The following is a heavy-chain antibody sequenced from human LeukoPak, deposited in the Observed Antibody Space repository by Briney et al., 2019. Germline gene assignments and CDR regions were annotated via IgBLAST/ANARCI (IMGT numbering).Heavy chain of an antibody. Sequence: PSETLSLTCAVFGYSLTNHYWIWIRQPPGKGLEWIVEILHTGSTNYNPSLKSRVTISVDTSKNQFFLNLTSVTAADTAVYYCARGPAAVHPWGQGTLVTVSS. J-gene: IGHJ5*02. CDR2: ILHTGST. CDR3: ARGPAAVHP. CDR1: GYSLTNHY. D-gene: IGHD6-13*01. V-gene: IGHV4-34*12.